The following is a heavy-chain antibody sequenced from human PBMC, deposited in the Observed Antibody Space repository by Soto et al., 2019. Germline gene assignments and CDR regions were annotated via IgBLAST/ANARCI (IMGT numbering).Heavy chain of an antibody. CDR3: ARGTVVTHFDY. Sequence: QVQLVQSGAEEKKPGASVKVSCKASGYTFTSYAMHWVRQAPGQRLDWMGWINAGNGNTKYSQKCQGRVTITRDTSASTAYRELSSLRSEDTAVYYCARGTVVTHFDYWGQGTLVTVSS. J-gene: IGHJ4*02. CDR2: INAGNGNT. CDR1: GYTFTSYA. D-gene: IGHD2-15*01. V-gene: IGHV1-3*05.